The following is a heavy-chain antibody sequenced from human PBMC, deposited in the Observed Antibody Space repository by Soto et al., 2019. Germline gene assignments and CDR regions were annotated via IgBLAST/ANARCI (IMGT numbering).Heavy chain of an antibody. CDR2: IYYSGST. CDR1: GGSISSGGYY. D-gene: IGHD3-3*01. Sequence: PSETLSLTCTVSGGSISSGGYYWSWIRQHPGKGLEWIGYIYYSGSTYYNPSLKSRVTISVDTSKNQFSLKLSSVTAADTAVYYCARLLFGVVRRFDYWGQGTLVTVSS. V-gene: IGHV4-31*03. J-gene: IGHJ4*02. CDR3: ARLLFGVVRRFDY.